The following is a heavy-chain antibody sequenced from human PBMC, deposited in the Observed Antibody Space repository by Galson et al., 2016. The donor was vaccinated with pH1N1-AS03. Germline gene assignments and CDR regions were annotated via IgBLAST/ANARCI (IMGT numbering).Heavy chain of an antibody. CDR3: VHRHGYYGSGSYGEVDP. CDR1: GFSLSTSGVG. V-gene: IGHV2-5*02. D-gene: IGHD3-10*01. Sequence: PALVKPTQTLTLTCTFSGFSLSTSGVGVGWIRQPPGKALEWLALIFWDDDKRYSPSLTCSITITKDTSKSQVVLTMTNIDPVGTATYYCVHRHGYYGSGSYGEVDPWGQGMLVTVSS. CDR2: IFWDDDK. J-gene: IGHJ5*02.